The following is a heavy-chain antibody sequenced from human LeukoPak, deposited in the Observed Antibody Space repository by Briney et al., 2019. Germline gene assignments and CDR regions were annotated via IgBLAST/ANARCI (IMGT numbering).Heavy chain of an antibody. V-gene: IGHV3-21*01. CDR1: GFIFSGSD. CDR3: ARGADLNS. J-gene: IGHJ4*02. Sequence: PGGSLRLSCAASGFIFSGSDMNWVRQAPGKGLEWLASISSSGNYIYYADSLKGRLTISGDNAKNSLSLQVNSLRAEDTAVYYCARGADLNSWGQGTLVTVSS. D-gene: IGHD5-12*01. CDR2: ISSSGNYI.